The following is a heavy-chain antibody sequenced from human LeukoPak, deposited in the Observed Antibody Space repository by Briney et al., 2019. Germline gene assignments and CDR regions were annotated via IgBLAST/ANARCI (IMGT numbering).Heavy chain of an antibody. CDR3: ARGLRRYSGYGGDFDY. V-gene: IGHV3-15*01. CDR2: IKSSPDGGTT. J-gene: IGHJ4*02. CDR1: GFTFSNAY. D-gene: IGHD5-12*01. Sequence: PEGSLRLSCVASGFTFSNAYMSWVRQAPGKGLEWVGRIKSSPDGGTTDHAAPVKGRFTISRDNSKNTLYLQMGSLRAEDMAVYYCARGLRRYSGYGGDFDYWGQGTLVTVSS.